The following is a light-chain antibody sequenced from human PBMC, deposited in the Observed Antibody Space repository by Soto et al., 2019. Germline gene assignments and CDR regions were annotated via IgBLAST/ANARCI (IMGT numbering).Light chain of an antibody. CDR2: DAS. Sequence: DIVLTQSPATLSLSPGERATLSCRASQSVSSYLAWYQQRPGHVPRLLIYDASKRATGIPARFSASGSGTDFTLTISSLEPEDFAIYFCQQRSNWPPMYTFGHGTKLEIK. CDR3: QQRSNWPPMYT. CDR1: QSVSSY. V-gene: IGKV3-11*01. J-gene: IGKJ2*01.